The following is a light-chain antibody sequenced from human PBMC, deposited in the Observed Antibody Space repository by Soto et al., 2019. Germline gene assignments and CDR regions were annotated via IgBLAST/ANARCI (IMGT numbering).Light chain of an antibody. V-gene: IGLV2-14*01. CDR2: DVS. Sequence: QSVLTQPASLSGSPGQSITISCAGTSSDVGGYTYVSWYQQHPGKAPKLMIYDVSNRPSGVSNRFSGSKSGNTASLTISGLQAEDEADYYCTSYTSSSTPYVFGGGTKV. CDR3: TSYTSSSTPYV. J-gene: IGLJ1*01. CDR1: SSDVGGYTY.